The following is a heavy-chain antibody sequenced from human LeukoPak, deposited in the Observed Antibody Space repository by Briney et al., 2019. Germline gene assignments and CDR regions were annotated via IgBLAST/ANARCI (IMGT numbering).Heavy chain of an antibody. D-gene: IGHD4-23*01. Sequence: KISCKGSGYSFTSYWISWVRQAPGQGLEWMGGIIPIFGTANYAQKFQGRVTITADESTSTAYMELSSLRSEDTAVYYCARDAERVVTSVWGQGTLVTVSS. CDR3: ARDAERVVTSV. J-gene: IGHJ4*02. V-gene: IGHV1-69*01. CDR2: IIPIFGTA. CDR1: GYSFTSYW.